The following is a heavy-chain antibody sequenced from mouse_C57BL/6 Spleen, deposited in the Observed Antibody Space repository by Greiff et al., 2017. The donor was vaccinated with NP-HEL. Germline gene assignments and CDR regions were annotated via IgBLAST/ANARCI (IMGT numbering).Heavy chain of an antibody. D-gene: IGHD1-1*01. J-gene: IGHJ4*01. Sequence: QVQLQQPGAELVKPGASVKMSCKASGYTFTSYWITWVKQRPGQGLEWIGDIYPGSGSTNYNEKFKSKATLPVATSSSTAYMQLSSLTSEDSAVYYCARLLRGYAMDYGGQGTSVTVSS. CDR3: ARLLRGYAMDY. V-gene: IGHV1-55*01. CDR1: GYTFTSYW. CDR2: IYPGSGST.